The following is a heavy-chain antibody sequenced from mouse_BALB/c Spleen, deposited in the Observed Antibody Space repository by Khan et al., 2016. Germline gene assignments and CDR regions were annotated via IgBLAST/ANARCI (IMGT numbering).Heavy chain of an antibody. CDR1: GFTFSSYA. D-gene: IGHD2-1*01. J-gene: IGHJ2*01. V-gene: IGHV5-6-5*01. CDR2: ISSGGST. Sequence: EVELVESGGGLVKPGGSLKLSCAASGFTFSSYAMSWVRQTPEKRLEWVASISSGGSTYYPDSVKGRFTISRDNARNILNLQMSSLRSEDTAMYYCAREDYGNYRDYFDYWGQGTTLTVSS. CDR3: AREDYGNYRDYFDY.